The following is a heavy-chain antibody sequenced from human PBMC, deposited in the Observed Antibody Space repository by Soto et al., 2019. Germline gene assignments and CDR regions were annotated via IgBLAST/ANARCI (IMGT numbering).Heavy chain of an antibody. D-gene: IGHD3-22*01. CDR3: ARDFFDSSDYTTNWFDP. CDR2: IYYSGST. Sequence: SETLSLTCTVSGGSISSGGYYWSWIRQHPGKGLEWIGYIYYSGSTYYNPSLKSRVTISVDTSKNQFSLKLTSVTAADAALYFCARDFFDSSDYTTNWFDPWGQGTLVTVSS. V-gene: IGHV4-31*03. J-gene: IGHJ5*02. CDR1: GGSISSGGYY.